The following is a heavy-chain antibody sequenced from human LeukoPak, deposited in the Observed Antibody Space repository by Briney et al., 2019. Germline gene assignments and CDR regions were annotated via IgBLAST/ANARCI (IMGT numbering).Heavy chain of an antibody. D-gene: IGHD1-26*01. V-gene: IGHV3-74*01. CDR2: INGDGSDT. CDR1: RFTFSSFW. J-gene: IGHJ4*02. Sequence: GGSPRLSCAASRFTFSSFWMHWVRHARGKGLVWVSRINGDGSDTSYADSVKGRFTISRDNAKNTLFLQMNSLRAEDTAVYYCVRDPPEREELFDYWGQGTLVTVSS. CDR3: VRDPPEREELFDY.